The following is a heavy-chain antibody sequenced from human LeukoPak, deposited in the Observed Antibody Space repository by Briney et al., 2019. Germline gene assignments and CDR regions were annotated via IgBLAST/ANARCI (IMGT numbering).Heavy chain of an antibody. J-gene: IGHJ5*02. D-gene: IGHD3-3*01. Sequence: SETLSLTCTVSGGSISSSSYYWGWIRQPPGKGLEWIGSIYYSGSTYYNPSLKSRVTISVDTSKNQFSLKLSSVTAADTAVYYCATTDLVSGYYADNWFDPWGQGTLVTVSS. V-gene: IGHV4-39*01. CDR3: ATTDLVSGYYADNWFDP. CDR1: GGSISSSSYY. CDR2: IYYSGST.